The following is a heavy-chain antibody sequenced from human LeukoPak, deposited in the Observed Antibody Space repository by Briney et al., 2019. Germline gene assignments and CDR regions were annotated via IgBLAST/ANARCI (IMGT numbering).Heavy chain of an antibody. CDR2: MNPNSGNT. D-gene: IGHD6-13*01. J-gene: IGHJ5*02. CDR1: GYTFTSYD. Sequence: GAPVKVSCKASGYTFTSYDINWVRQATGQGLEWMGWMNPNSGNTGYAQKFQGRVTMTRNTSISTAYMELSSLRSEDTAVYYCARGRHPVRRRYSSSWYGGNWFDPWGQGTLVTVSS. CDR3: ARGRHPVRRRYSSSWYGGNWFDP. V-gene: IGHV1-8*01.